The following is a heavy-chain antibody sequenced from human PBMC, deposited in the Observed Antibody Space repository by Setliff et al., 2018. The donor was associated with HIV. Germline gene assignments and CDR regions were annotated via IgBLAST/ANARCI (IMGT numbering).Heavy chain of an antibody. CDR2: IYYSGST. Sequence: SETLSLTCTVSGGSISSHYWSWIRQPPGKGLEWIGYIYYSGSTNYNPSLKSRVTISVDTSKNQFSLKLSSVTAADTAVYYCARHRSVYYFDYWGQGTLVTVSS. J-gene: IGHJ4*02. CDR3: ARHRSVYYFDY. CDR1: GGSISSHY. V-gene: IGHV4-59*11.